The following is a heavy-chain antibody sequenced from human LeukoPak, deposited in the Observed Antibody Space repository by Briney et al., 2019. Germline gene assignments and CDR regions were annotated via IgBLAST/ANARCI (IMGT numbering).Heavy chain of an antibody. D-gene: IGHD1/OR15-1a*01. Sequence: ASVKVSCKASGYTFTRYYMHWVRQAPGQGLEWMGIINPSGGSTSFAQKFQGRVTMTRDTSTGTVYMELSSLRSEDTAMYYCAREGVTGTLRYMDVWGRGTTVTVSS. CDR3: AREGVTGTLRYMDV. CDR2: INPSGGST. CDR1: GYTFTRYY. V-gene: IGHV1-46*01. J-gene: IGHJ6*03.